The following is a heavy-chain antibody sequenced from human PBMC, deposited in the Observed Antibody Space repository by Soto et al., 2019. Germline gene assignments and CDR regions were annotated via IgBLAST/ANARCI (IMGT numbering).Heavy chain of an antibody. CDR2: INHSGST. J-gene: IGHJ6*02. V-gene: IGHV4-34*01. CDR1: GGSFSGYY. Sequence: LSLTCAVYGGSFSGYYWSWIRQPPGKGLEWIGEINHSGSTNYNPSLKSRVTISVDTSKNQFSLKLSSVTAADTAVYYCARWGGQYYYGSGTTKHRYGMDVWGQGTTVTVSS. CDR3: ARWGGQYYYGSGTTKHRYGMDV. D-gene: IGHD3-10*01.